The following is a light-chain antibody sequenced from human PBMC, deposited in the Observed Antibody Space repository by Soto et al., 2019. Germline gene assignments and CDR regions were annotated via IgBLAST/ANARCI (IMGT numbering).Light chain of an antibody. CDR3: HQYYTWPRT. J-gene: IGKJ1*01. V-gene: IGKV3D-15*01. CDR1: QSVSIN. CDR2: DAS. Sequence: EIVMTQSPATLSVSPGERATLSCRASQSVSINLAWYQQKPGQAPRLLIYDASNRATGIPARFSGSGSGTDFTLTISSLEPEDFAVYYCHQYYTWPRTFGQGTKVDIK.